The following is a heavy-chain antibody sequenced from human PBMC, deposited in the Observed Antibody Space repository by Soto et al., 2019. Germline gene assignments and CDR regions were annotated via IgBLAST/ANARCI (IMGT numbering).Heavy chain of an antibody. V-gene: IGHV3-23*01. CDR3: AKARAGTVTTRDIVVVVAATYADY. Sequence: EVQLLESGGGLVQPGGSLRLSCAASGFTFSSYAMSWVRQAPGKGLEWVSAISGSGGSTYYADSVKGRFTISRDNSKNTLYLQMNSLRAEDTAVYYCAKARAGTVTTRDIVVVVAATYADYWGQGTLVTVSS. CDR1: GFTFSSYA. CDR2: ISGSGGST. D-gene: IGHD2-15*01. J-gene: IGHJ4*02.